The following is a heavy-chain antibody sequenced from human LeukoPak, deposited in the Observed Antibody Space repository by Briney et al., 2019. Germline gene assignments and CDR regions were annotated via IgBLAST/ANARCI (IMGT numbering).Heavy chain of an antibody. CDR2: ISGSGENT. D-gene: IGHD5-18*01. CDR1: GFTFSTSW. J-gene: IGHJ4*02. CDR3: ARNSYGTGYFDY. Sequence: GGSLRLSCAASGFTFSTSWMNWIRQAPGKGLEWVSAISGSGENTYYADSVKGRFTISRDNSKNTLYLQVNSLRAEDTALYYCARNSYGTGYFDYWGQGTLVTVSS. V-gene: IGHV3-23*01.